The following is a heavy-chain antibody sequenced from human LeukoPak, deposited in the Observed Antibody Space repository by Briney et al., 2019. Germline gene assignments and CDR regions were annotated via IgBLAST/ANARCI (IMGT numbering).Heavy chain of an antibody. CDR1: GFTFSSYS. CDR2: ISSSSSTI. D-gene: IGHD2-15*01. J-gene: IGHJ6*03. Sequence: GGSLRLSCAASGFTFSSYSMNWVRQAPGKGLEWVSYISSSSSTIYYADSVKGRFTISRDKAKNSLYLQMNSPRAEDTAVYYCARDLGGYPFFMDVWGKGITVTVSS. CDR3: ARDLGGYPFFMDV. V-gene: IGHV3-48*01.